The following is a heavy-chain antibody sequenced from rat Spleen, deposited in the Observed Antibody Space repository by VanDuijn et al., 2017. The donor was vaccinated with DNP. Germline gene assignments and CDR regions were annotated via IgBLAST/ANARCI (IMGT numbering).Heavy chain of an antibody. Sequence: EVQLVESGGGLVQPGRSMKLSCTASGFTFSSFPMAWVRQAPAKGLEWVAYIRYDGGRNYYGDSVKGRFTISRDNARSILYLQMDSLGSEDTATYYCTRRDSSLLLHGFFDYWGQGVMVTVSS. D-gene: IGHD1-1*01. V-gene: IGHV5-22*01. CDR3: TRRDSSLLLHGFFDY. CDR2: IRYDGGRN. J-gene: IGHJ2*01. CDR1: GFTFSSFP.